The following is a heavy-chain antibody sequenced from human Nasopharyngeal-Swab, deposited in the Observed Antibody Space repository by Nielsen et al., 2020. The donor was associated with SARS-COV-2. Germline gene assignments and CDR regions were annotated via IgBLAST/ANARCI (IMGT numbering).Heavy chain of an antibody. D-gene: IGHD2-15*01. CDR3: TRCGGGCYSGRDY. CDR2: IRNKGNNYAT. J-gene: IGHJ4*02. Sequence: GESLKISCAASGFTFSNYAMHWVRQASGKGLEWVGRIRNKGNNYATAYAASVKGRFTIFRDDPTNTAYLQMNSLKNEDTAVYYCTRCGGGCYSGRDYWGQGTLVTVSS. V-gene: IGHV3-73*01. CDR1: GFTFSNYA.